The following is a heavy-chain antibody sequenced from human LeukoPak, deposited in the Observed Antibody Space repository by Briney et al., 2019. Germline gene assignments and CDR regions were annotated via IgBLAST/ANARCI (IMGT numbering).Heavy chain of an antibody. D-gene: IGHD2-21*01. J-gene: IGHJ4*02. CDR1: GFTFSDYY. Sequence: PGGSLRLSCAASGFTFSDYYMSWIRQAPGKGLEWVSGINWNGGSTGYADSVKGRFTISRDNAKNSLYLQMNSLRAEDTALYYCARGIRANYFDYWGQGTLVTVSS. CDR3: ARGIRANYFDY. V-gene: IGHV3-20*04. CDR2: INWNGGST.